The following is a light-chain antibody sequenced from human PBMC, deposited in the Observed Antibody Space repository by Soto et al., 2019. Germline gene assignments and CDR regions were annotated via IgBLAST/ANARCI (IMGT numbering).Light chain of an antibody. CDR2: DAS. CDR3: QQYNSYRGT. V-gene: IGKV1-5*01. Sequence: DIQMTQSPSTLSASVGDRVTITCRASQNISQLLAWYQQKPRKAPNLLIYDASSLESGVPSRFSGSGSGAEFTLTISSLQADDVATYYCQQYNSYRGTFGQGTKVEIK. J-gene: IGKJ1*01. CDR1: QNISQL.